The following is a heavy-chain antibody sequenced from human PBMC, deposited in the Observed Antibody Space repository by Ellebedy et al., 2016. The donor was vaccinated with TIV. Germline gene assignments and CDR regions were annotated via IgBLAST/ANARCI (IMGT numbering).Heavy chain of an antibody. Sequence: GGSLRLXXAASRFTFSSYAMNWVRQAPGKGLEWVSLISGSGGSIHYADSVKGRFTISRDNFKSTLLLQMNTLTAEDTAVYYCANPPHIEMAGRGVWGYWGQGTLVTVSS. CDR2: ISGSGGSI. J-gene: IGHJ4*02. CDR1: RFTFSSYA. D-gene: IGHD6-19*01. CDR3: ANPPHIEMAGRGVWGY. V-gene: IGHV3-23*01.